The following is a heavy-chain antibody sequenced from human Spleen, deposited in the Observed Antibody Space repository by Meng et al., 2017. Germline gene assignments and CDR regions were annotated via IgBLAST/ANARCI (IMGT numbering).Heavy chain of an antibody. CDR2: AST. J-gene: IGHJ4*02. Sequence: QVQLQGPGPGRVRPSETLSLICTVSGGSVRSSDYQWSWIRQPPGKGLEWIGFASTNYNPSLKSRLTISLDTSKNQFSLKLTSVTAADTAVYYCARDYWGSLDYWGQGILVTVSS. CDR3: ARDYWGSLDY. CDR1: GGSVRSSDYQ. D-gene: IGHD7-27*01. V-gene: IGHV4-61*08.